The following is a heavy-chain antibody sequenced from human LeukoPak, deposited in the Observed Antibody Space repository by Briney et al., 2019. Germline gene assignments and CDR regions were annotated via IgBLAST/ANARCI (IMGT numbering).Heavy chain of an antibody. CDR1: GGSISSSSYY. Sequence: SETLSLTCTVSGGSISSSSYYWGWIRQPPGKGLEWIGNIYYSGSTYYNPSLESRVTMSLDTSKNQFSLKLSSVTAADTAVYYCARGGYIYGYWGQGTLVTVSS. D-gene: IGHD5-18*01. V-gene: IGHV4-39*07. CDR3: ARGGYIYGY. J-gene: IGHJ4*02. CDR2: IYYSGST.